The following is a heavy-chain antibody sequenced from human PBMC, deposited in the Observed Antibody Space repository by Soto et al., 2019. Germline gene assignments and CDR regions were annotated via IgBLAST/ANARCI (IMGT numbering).Heavy chain of an antibody. CDR1: GFTFSSNA. CDR3: ATRSESMIVVVLNY. V-gene: IGHV3-23*01. D-gene: IGHD3-22*01. Sequence: GGSLRLSCAASGFTFSSNAMSWVRLAPGKGLEWVSAISGSGGSTYYADSVKGRFTISRDNSKNTLYLQMNSLRAEDTAVYYCATRSESMIVVVLNYWGQGTLVTVSS. CDR2: ISGSGGST. J-gene: IGHJ4*02.